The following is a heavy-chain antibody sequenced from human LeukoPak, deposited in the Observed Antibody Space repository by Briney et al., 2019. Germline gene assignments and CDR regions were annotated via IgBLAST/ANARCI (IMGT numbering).Heavy chain of an antibody. CDR3: ARDGWNDDY. CDR2: ISSSSSYI. CDR1: GFTFSSYS. V-gene: IGHV3-21*01. D-gene: IGHD1-1*01. J-gene: IGHJ4*02. Sequence: GGSLRLSCAASGFTFSSYSMNRVRQAPGRGLEWVSSISSSSSYIYYADSLKGRFTISRDNAKNSLYLQMNSLRAEDTAVYYCARDGWNDDYWGQGTLVTVSS.